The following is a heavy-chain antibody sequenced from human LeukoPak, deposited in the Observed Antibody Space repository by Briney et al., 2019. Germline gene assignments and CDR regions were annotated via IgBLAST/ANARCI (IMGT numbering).Heavy chain of an antibody. CDR1: GGSISSSSYY. CDR2: IYYSGST. Sequence: SETLSLTCTVSGGSISSSSYYWGWIRQPPGKGLEWIGSIYYSGSTYYNPSLKSRVTIPVDTSKNQFSLELSSVTAAGTAVYYCARGFTIFGVVSQTFDPWGQGTLVTVSS. V-gene: IGHV4-39*01. D-gene: IGHD3-3*01. CDR3: ARGFTIFGVVSQTFDP. J-gene: IGHJ5*02.